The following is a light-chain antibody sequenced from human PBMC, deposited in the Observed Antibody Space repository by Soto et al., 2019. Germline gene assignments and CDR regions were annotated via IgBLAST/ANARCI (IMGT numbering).Light chain of an antibody. CDR2: DAS. CDR3: QQRSNWPPIT. Sequence: EIVLTQSPGTLSLSPGERATLSCSAIQSVSSYLAWYQQKPGQAPRLLIYDASNRATGIPARFSGSGSGTDFTLTISSLEPEDFAVYYCQQRSNWPPITFGQGTRLEIK. CDR1: QSVSSY. J-gene: IGKJ5*01. V-gene: IGKV3-11*01.